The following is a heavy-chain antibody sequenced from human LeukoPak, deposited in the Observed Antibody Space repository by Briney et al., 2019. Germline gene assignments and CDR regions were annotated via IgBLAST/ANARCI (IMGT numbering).Heavy chain of an antibody. CDR3: ARSLPHGEYYYYYMDV. CDR1: GGSISSYY. D-gene: IGHD3-10*01. J-gene: IGHJ6*03. Sequence: SETLSLTCTVSGGSISSYYWSWLRQPPGKGLEWIGYIYYSGSTNYNPSLKSRVTISVDTSKNQFSLKLSSVTAADTAVYYCARSLPHGEYYYYYMDVWGKGTTVTVSS. V-gene: IGHV4-59*01. CDR2: IYYSGST.